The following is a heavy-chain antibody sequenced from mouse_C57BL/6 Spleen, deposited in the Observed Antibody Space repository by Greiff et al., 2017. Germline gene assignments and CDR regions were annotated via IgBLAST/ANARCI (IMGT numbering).Heavy chain of an antibody. CDR2: INPSSGYT. CDR3: AITTVDYYAMDY. J-gene: IGHJ4*01. D-gene: IGHD1-1*01. CDR1: GYTFTSYT. Sequence: QVQLKESGAELARPGASVKMSCKASGYTFTSYTMHWVKQRPGQGLEWIGYINPSSGYTKYNQKFKDKATLTADKSSSTAYMQLSSLTSEDSAVYYCAITTVDYYAMDYWGQGTSVTVSS. V-gene: IGHV1-4*01.